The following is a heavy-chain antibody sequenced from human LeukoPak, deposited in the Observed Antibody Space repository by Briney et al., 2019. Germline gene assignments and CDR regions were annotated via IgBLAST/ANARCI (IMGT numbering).Heavy chain of an antibody. D-gene: IGHD3-3*01. Sequence: GGSLRLSCAASGFTFSSYAMSWVRQAPGKGLEWVSAISGSGGSTYYADSVKGRFTISRDNSKNTVYLQMNSLRAEDTPVYYCANYDFWSGYPFDYWGQGTLVTVSS. CDR1: GFTFSSYA. V-gene: IGHV3-23*01. CDR3: ANYDFWSGYPFDY. CDR2: ISGSGGST. J-gene: IGHJ4*02.